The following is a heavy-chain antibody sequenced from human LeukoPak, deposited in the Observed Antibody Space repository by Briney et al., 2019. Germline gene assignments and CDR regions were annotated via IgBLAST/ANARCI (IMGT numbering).Heavy chain of an antibody. D-gene: IGHD4-17*01. CDR3: ARSTAGKTNAFDI. J-gene: IGHJ3*02. CDR1: GGSISSYY. CDR2: IYYSGST. Sequence: SETLSLTCTVSGGSISSYYWSWIRQPPGKGLEWIGYIYYSGSTNYNPSLKSRVTISVDTSKNQFSLKLSSVTAADTAVYYCARSTAGKTNAFDIWGQGTMVTVSS. V-gene: IGHV4-59*01.